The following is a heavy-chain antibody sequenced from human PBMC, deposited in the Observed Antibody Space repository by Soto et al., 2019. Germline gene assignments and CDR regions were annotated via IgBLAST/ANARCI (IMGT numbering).Heavy chain of an antibody. CDR2: ISGSGGST. Sequence: EVQLLESGGGLVQPGGSLRLSSAASGFTFSSYAMSWVRQAPGKGLEWVSAISGSGGSTYYADSVKGRFTISRDNSKNTLYLQMNSLRAEDTAVYYCAKGDSGWYTPIDYWGQGTLVTVSS. CDR1: GFTFSSYA. D-gene: IGHD6-19*01. V-gene: IGHV3-23*01. J-gene: IGHJ4*02. CDR3: AKGDSGWYTPIDY.